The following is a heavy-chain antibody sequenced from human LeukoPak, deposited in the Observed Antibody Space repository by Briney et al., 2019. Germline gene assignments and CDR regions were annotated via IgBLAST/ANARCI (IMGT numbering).Heavy chain of an antibody. CDR3: ARLQYWGQHHFDY. CDR1: GFTVSSNY. Sequence: PGGSLRLSCAASGFTVSSNYMSWVRQAPGKGLEWVSLIYSGGSTYYADSVKGRFTISRDNSKNTLYLQMNSLRAEDTAVYYCARLQYWGQHHFDYWGQGTLVTVSS. CDR2: IYSGGST. J-gene: IGHJ4*02. D-gene: IGHD2-8*02. V-gene: IGHV3-66*02.